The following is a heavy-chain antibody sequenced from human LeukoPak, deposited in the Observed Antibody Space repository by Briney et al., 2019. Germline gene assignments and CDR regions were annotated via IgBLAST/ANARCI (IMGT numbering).Heavy chain of an antibody. Sequence: GGSLRLSCAASGFTFSSYAMSWVRQAPGKGLEWVSAISGSGGSTYYADSVKGRFTISRDSSRDTLYLQMNSLRAEDTAVYYCAKGYYDYVWGSYYFDYWGQGTLVTVSS. CDR1: GFTFSSYA. J-gene: IGHJ4*02. CDR2: ISGSGGST. D-gene: IGHD3-16*01. V-gene: IGHV3-23*01. CDR3: AKGYYDYVWGSYYFDY.